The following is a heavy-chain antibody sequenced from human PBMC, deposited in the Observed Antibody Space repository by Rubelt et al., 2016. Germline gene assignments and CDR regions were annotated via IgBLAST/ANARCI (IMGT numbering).Heavy chain of an antibody. CDR3: XVGCLAXXFQ. J-gene: IGHJ1*01. V-gene: IGHV1-2*02. CDR2: INPNSGGT. Sequence: QVQLVQSGAEVKKPGASVKVSCKASGYTFTGYYIHWVRQAPGQGLEWMGWINPNSGGTNYAQKFQGRVTVSSGSASAPTLFPLVSCEXXXSXXSSVXVGCLAXXFQ. D-gene: IGHD6-25*01. CDR1: GYTFTGYY.